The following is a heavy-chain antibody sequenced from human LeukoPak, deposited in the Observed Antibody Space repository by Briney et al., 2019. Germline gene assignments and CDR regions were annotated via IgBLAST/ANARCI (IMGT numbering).Heavy chain of an antibody. CDR1: GFTFSSYA. V-gene: IGHV3-23*01. CDR3: AKGTGVYSSGWYGDPDY. J-gene: IGHJ4*02. D-gene: IGHD6-19*01. Sequence: GGSLRLSCAASGFTFSSYAMSWVRQAPGKGLEWVSAISGSGGSTYYADSVKGRFTISRDNSKNTLYLQMNSLRAEDTAVYYCAKGTGVYSSGWYGDPDYWGQGTLVTVSS. CDR2: ISGSGGST.